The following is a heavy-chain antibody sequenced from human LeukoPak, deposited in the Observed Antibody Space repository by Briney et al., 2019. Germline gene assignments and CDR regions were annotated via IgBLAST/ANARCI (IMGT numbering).Heavy chain of an antibody. V-gene: IGHV4-59*01. D-gene: IGHD3-16*01. CDR3: ARETSQKGAHYMDV. CDR2: IYYSGST. J-gene: IGHJ6*03. Sequence: PSETLSLTCTVSGGSISSYYWSWIRQPPGKGLEWIGYIYYSGSTSYKPSLKSRVTISVDTSKNQFSLKLRSVTAADTAVYYCARETSQKGAHYMDVWGKGTTVTISS. CDR1: GGSISSYY.